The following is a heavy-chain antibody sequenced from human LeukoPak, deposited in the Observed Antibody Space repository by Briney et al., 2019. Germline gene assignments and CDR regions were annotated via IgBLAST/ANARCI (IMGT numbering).Heavy chain of an antibody. CDR1: GFTFSDYE. CDR3: TRDAGTYNWLDP. D-gene: IGHD1-26*01. V-gene: IGHV3-73*01. CDR2: IDKKTKNYET. Sequence: GGSLRLSCAASGFTFSDYEMNWVRQAPGKGLEWVGLIDKKTKNYETAYAASVRGRFTISRDDSQNTAYLQMYSLETEDTALYYCTRDAGTYNWLDPWGQGTLVTVSS. J-gene: IGHJ5*02.